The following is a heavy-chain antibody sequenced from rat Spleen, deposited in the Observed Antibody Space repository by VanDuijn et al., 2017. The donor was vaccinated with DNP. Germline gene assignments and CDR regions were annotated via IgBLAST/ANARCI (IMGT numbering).Heavy chain of an antibody. J-gene: IGHJ3*01. V-gene: IGHV5-31*01. CDR3: ARDYYYSGDGFAY. CDR1: GFIFSNYW. Sequence: EVQLVESGGGPVQPGRSLKLSCLASGFIFSNYWMTWIRQAPGKGLEWVASISNTGDNTYYSDSVRGRFSLSRNNAKSTLYLQVNSLQTEDTATYYCARDYYYSGDGFAYWGQGTLVTVSS. CDR2: ISNTGDNT. D-gene: IGHD1-1*01.